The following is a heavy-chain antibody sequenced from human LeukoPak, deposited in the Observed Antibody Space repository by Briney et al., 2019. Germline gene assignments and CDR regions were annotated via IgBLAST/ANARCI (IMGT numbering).Heavy chain of an antibody. D-gene: IGHD5-24*01. CDR3: ARAGGDGIDY. J-gene: IGHJ4*02. Sequence: ASVKVSCKASGGTFSSYAISWVRQAPGQGLEWMGGIIPIFGTANYAQKLQGRVTMTTDTSTSTAYMELRSLRSDDTAVYYCARAGGDGIDYWGQGTLVTVSS. V-gene: IGHV1-69*05. CDR1: GGTFSSYA. CDR2: IIPIFGTA.